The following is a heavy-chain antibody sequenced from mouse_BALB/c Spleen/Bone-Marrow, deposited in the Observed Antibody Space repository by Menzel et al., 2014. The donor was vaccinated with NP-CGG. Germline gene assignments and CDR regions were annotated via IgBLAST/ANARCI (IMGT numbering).Heavy chain of an antibody. J-gene: IGHJ3*01. V-gene: IGHV2-9*02. CDR3: DRDGATATLAY. D-gene: IGHD1-2*01. Sequence: VKLVESGPGLVAPSQNLSITCTVSGFSLTSYGVHWVRQPPGKGLEWLGVIWAGGSTNYNSALMSRLSISKDNSKSQVFLKMNSLQTDDTAMYYCDRDGATATLAYWGQGTLVTVSA. CDR2: IWAGGST. CDR1: GFSLTSYG.